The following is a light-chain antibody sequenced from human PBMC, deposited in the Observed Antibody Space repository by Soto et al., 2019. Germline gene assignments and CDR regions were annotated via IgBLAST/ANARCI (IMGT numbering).Light chain of an antibody. Sequence: QSALTQPASVSGSPGQSITIYCTGTSRDVGGYNYVSWYQQHPGKAPKLMIYDVSNRPSGVSNRFSGSKSGNTASLTISGLQAEDEADYYCSSYTTSSTSSWVFGGGTKVTVL. CDR3: SSYTTSSTSSWV. V-gene: IGLV2-14*01. J-gene: IGLJ3*02. CDR2: DVS. CDR1: SRDVGGYNY.